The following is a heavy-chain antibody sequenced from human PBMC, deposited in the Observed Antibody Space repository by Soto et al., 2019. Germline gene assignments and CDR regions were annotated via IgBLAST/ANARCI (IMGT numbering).Heavy chain of an antibody. CDR2: VYHNGIM. CDR3: AALWFGELAFNY. Sequence: SETLSLTCSVSGYSIRSGYYWGWVRQAPGKGLEWLGSVYHNGIMFHNPSFQSRVTISVDTSKNQFSLNLRSVTAADTAVYYCAALWFGELAFNYWGHGXLVTVYS. D-gene: IGHD3-10*01. V-gene: IGHV4-38-2*02. CDR1: GYSIRSGYY. J-gene: IGHJ4*01.